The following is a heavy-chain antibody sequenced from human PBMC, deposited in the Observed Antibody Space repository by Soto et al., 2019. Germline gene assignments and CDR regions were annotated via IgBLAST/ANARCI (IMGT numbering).Heavy chain of an antibody. V-gene: IGHV4-39*07. Sequence: PSETLSLTCTVSGGSISSSSYYWGWIRQPPGKGLEWIGSIYYSGSTNYNPSLKSRVTISVDTSKNQFSLKLSSVTAADTAVYYCARDPGLRWAKNGGLAFDIWGQGTMVTVSS. CDR2: IYYSGST. J-gene: IGHJ3*02. CDR3: ARDPGLRWAKNGGLAFDI. CDR1: GGSISSSSYY. D-gene: IGHD4-17*01.